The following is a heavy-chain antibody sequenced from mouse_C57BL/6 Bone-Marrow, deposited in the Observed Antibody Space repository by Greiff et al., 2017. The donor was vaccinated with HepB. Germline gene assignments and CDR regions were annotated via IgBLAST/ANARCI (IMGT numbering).Heavy chain of an antibody. J-gene: IGHJ2*01. D-gene: IGHD2-1*01. V-gene: IGHV1-81*01. Sequence: VKLQESGAELARPGASVKLSCKASGYTFTSYGISWVKQRTGQGLEWIGEIYPRSGNTYYNEKFKGKATLTADKSSSTAYMELRILTSEDSAVYFCARRHGTYSYYFDYWGQGTTLTVSS. CDR2: IYPRSGNT. CDR3: ARRHGTYSYYFDY. CDR1: GYTFTSYG.